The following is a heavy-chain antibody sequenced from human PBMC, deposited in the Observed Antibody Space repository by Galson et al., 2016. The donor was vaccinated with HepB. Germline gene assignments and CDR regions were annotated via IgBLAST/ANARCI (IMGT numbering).Heavy chain of an antibody. CDR1: GYSFTNYG. CDR3: ARERGNYHYFDY. D-gene: IGHD1-7*01. Sequence: SVKVSCKASGYSFTNYGISWVRQAPGQGLEWMGWISTYNGNTNYAQKLQGRVTMTTDTSTSTASMELRSLRSDDTAVYYCARERGNYHYFDYWGQGTLVTVSS. V-gene: IGHV1-18*01. CDR2: ISTYNGNT. J-gene: IGHJ4*02.